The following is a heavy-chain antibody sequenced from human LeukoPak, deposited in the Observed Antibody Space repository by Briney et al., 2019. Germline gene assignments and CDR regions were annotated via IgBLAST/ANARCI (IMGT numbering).Heavy chain of an antibody. Sequence: SETLSLTCTVSGGSISSRPYYWGWVRQPPGKGLEWIGTISYSGTTYYSPSLKSRVTISLDTSKNQFSLKLSSVTAADTAIYYCARDFSSSSTVYYYYYMDVWGKGTTVTISS. CDR1: GGSISSRPYY. D-gene: IGHD6-6*01. V-gene: IGHV4-39*07. CDR3: ARDFSSSSTVYYYYYMDV. J-gene: IGHJ6*03. CDR2: ISYSGTT.